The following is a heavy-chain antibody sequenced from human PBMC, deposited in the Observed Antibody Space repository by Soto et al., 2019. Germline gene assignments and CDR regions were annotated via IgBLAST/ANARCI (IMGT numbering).Heavy chain of an antibody. CDR1: GYTFTDYA. CDR2: MNAGVGNT. D-gene: IGHD5-18*01. J-gene: IGHJ4*02. Sequence: ASVKVSCKASGYTFTDYALHCVRQAPGQRLEWMGWMNAGVGNTLYSQKFQGRITITRDTFASTAYMELNSLKSEDTAIYYCARDTGYTFGSLNYWGPGTLVTVSS. V-gene: IGHV1-3*01. CDR3: ARDTGYTFGSLNY.